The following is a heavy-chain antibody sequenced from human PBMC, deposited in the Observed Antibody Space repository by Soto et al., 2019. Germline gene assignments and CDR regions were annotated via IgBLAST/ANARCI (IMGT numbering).Heavy chain of an antibody. Sequence: SLEVSCEASGYGFTSYGMKWVRQAPGQGLEWMGGIIPIFGTANYAQKFQGRVTITADESTSTAYMELSSLRSEDTAVYYCARPSSSPTNYYYYGMDVWGQGTTVTVSS. CDR1: GYGFTSYG. J-gene: IGHJ6*02. CDR2: IIPIFGTA. D-gene: IGHD6-13*01. V-gene: IGHV1-69*13. CDR3: ARPSSSPTNYYYYGMDV.